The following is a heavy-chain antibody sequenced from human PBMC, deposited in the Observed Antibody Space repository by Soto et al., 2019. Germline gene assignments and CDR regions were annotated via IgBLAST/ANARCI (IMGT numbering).Heavy chain of an antibody. D-gene: IGHD2-2*02. V-gene: IGHV3-23*01. J-gene: IGHJ4*02. CDR3: AKDCSSTSCYNY. Sequence: EVQLLESGGGLVQPGGSLRLSCAASGFTFSSYAMSWVRQAPGKGLEWVSGISGSGGSTYYADSVKGRFTISRDNSKNTLYLQMNSLRAEDTAAYCCAKDCSSTSCYNYWGQGTLVTVSS. CDR1: GFTFSSYA. CDR2: ISGSGGST.